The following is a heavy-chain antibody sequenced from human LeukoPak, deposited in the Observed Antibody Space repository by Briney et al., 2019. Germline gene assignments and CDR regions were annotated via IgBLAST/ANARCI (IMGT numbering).Heavy chain of an antibody. CDR3: ARDRKGRTFGDPYWFFDL. CDR2: ISTDGYTT. D-gene: IGHD4-17*01. Sequence: GGSLRLSCAASGLAFSAYKMHWVRHAPRKGLVWVSRISTDGYTTDYADFVQGRLTISRDNAKNSLYLQMNSLRAEDTAMYYCARDRKGRTFGDPYWFFDLWGRGTLVTVSS. CDR1: GLAFSAYK. J-gene: IGHJ2*01. V-gene: IGHV3-74*01.